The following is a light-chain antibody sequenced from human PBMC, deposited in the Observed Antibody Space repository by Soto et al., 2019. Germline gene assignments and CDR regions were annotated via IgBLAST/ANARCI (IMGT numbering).Light chain of an antibody. CDR3: QQYNNWPRT. J-gene: IGKJ1*01. V-gene: IGKV3-15*01. CDR2: GPS. CDR1: QSVGGN. Sequence: EIVMTQSPGTLSVSPGERATLSCRASQSVGGNLAWYQQKPGQAPRLLIYGPSTRATGIAARFSGSGSGTAFTLTIRNRQSEDFAVYSCQQYNNWPRTFGQGTKEEVK.